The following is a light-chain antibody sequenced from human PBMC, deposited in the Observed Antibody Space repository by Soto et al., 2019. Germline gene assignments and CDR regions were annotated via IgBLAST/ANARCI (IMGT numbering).Light chain of an antibody. V-gene: IGKV1-6*01. CDR1: QGIRND. Sequence: AIQMTQSPSSLSESVGDRVTITCGASQGIRNDLGWYQQKPGKAPKLLIYAASSLQSGVPSRFSGSGSGTDFTLTISSLQPEDFATYYCLQDYNYPLTFGGGTKVEIK. J-gene: IGKJ4*01. CDR3: LQDYNYPLT. CDR2: AAS.